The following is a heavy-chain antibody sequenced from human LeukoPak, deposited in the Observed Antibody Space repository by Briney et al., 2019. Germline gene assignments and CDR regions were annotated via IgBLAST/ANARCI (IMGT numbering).Heavy chain of an antibody. Sequence: SETLSLTCAVHGESFSAYFWSWIRRVPGKGLEWIGEIDHRGSSNYNPPLKSRATISVDTSKNHFSLSLTSVTAADTAVYYCATRSSTLAAARCFDDWGQGTVVTVSS. CDR2: IDHRGSS. J-gene: IGHJ4*03. CDR3: ATRSSTLAAARCFDD. V-gene: IGHV4-34*01. CDR1: GESFSAYF. D-gene: IGHD6-6*01.